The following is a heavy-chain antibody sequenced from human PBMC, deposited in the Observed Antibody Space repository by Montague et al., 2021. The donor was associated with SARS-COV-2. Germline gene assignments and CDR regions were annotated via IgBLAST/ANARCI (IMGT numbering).Heavy chain of an antibody. CDR1: GFTFSDCY. CDR2: ISTRSTYT. Sequence: SLRLSCAASGFTFSDCYMTWIRQAPVKGLEWLSYISTRSTYTNYXDSVKGRFTISRDDAKNSLYLQMNSLRAEDTAVYYCASFTMVRGAPGYGMDVWGQGTTVTVSS. V-gene: IGHV3-11*03. CDR3: ASFTMVRGAPGYGMDV. J-gene: IGHJ6*02. D-gene: IGHD3-10*01.